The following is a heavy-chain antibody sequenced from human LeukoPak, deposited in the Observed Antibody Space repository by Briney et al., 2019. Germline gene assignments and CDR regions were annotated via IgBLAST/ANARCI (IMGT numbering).Heavy chain of an antibody. J-gene: IGHJ4*02. V-gene: IGHV1-69*13. D-gene: IGHD5-18*01. CDR3: ARARAHQLWFNFDY. CDR2: IIPIFGTA. CDR1: GGTFSSYA. Sequence: SVKVSCKASGGTFSSYAISWVRQAPGQGLERMGGIIPIFGTANYAQKFQGRVTITADESTSTAYMELSSLRSEDTAVYYCARARAHQLWFNFDYWGQGTLVTVSS.